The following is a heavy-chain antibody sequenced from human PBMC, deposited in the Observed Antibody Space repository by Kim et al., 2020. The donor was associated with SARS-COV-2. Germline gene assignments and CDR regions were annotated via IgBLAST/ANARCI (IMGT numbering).Heavy chain of an antibody. J-gene: IGHJ3*02. CDR2: IKSKTDGGTT. CDR1: GFTFSNAW. D-gene: IGHD2-2*01. V-gene: IGHV3-15*01. CDR3: TTAGYCSSTSCYAGLYTAMVDDAFDI. Sequence: GGSLRLSCAASGFTFSNAWMSWVRQAPGKGLEWVGRIKSKTDGGTTDYAAPVKGRFTISRDDSKNTLYLQMNSLKTEDTAVYYCTTAGYCSSTSCYAGLYTAMVDDAFDIWGQGTMVTVSS.